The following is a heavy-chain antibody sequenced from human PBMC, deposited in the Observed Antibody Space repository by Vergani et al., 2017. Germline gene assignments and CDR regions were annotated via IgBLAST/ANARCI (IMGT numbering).Heavy chain of an antibody. CDR1: GGSISSSNW. CDR2: IYHSGST. CDR3: ARDHPYCSSTSCYRYFDL. J-gene: IGHJ2*01. V-gene: IGHV4-4*02. D-gene: IGHD2-2*01. Sequence: QVQLQESGPGLVKPSGTLSLTCAVSGGSISSSNWWSWVRQPPGKGLEWIGEIYHSGSTNYNPSLKSRVTISVDKSKNQFSLKLSSVTAADTAVYYCARDHPYCSSTSCYRYFDLWGRGTLVTVSS.